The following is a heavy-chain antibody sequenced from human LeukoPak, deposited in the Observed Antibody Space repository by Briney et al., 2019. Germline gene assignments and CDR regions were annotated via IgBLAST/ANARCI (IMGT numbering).Heavy chain of an antibody. CDR1: GFSFSSPG. J-gene: IGHJ4*02. D-gene: IGHD1-14*01. CDR3: ARGLRNPDY. V-gene: IGHV3-23*01. Sequence: GGSLRLSCAASGFSFSSPGMSLVRQAPRKGLEWVSVISGSGSTTYYADSVKGRFTISRDNSKNTLYLQMNSLRAEDTAVYYCARGLRNPDYWGQGTLVTVSS. CDR2: ISGSGSTT.